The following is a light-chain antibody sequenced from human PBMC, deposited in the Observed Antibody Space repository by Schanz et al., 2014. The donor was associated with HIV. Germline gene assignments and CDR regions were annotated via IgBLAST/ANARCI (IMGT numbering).Light chain of an antibody. Sequence: DVQMTQSPTTLSASVGDRVTITCRASQNIGKWLTWYQQKPGKAPNLLIYQASSLNIGVPSRFSGRGSGTEFTLTISRLQPDDFATYYCQQYSDYPLTFGPGTRVDL. CDR3: QQYSDYPLT. CDR2: QAS. J-gene: IGKJ3*01. V-gene: IGKV1-5*03. CDR1: QNIGKW.